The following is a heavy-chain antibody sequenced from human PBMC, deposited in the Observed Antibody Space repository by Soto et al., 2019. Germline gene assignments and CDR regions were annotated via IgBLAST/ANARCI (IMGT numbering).Heavy chain of an antibody. CDR3: TRDMSTPTGSSPDYYGMDV. V-gene: IGHV3-49*04. J-gene: IGHJ6*02. CDR1: AFTFADYP. Sequence: GGSLRLSCTASAFTFADYPMSWVRQAPGRGLEWVAFIGGRPYGGTTEYAASVKGRFTISRDDSKNIAYLQMNRLRTEDTGVYFCTRDMSTPTGSSPDYYGMDVWGQGTTVTVYS. CDR2: IGGRPYGGTT. D-gene: IGHD2-2*01.